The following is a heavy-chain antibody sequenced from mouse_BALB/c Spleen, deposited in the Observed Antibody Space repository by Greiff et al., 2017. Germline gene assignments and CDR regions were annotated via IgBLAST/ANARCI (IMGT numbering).Heavy chain of an antibody. CDR3: ARWLRPHAMDD. J-gene: IGHJ4*01. V-gene: IGHV1S81*02. CDR1: GYTFTSYW. Sequence: QVQLQQPGAELVKPGASVKLSCKASGYTFTSYWMHWVKQRPGQGLEWIGEINPSNGRTNYNEKFKSKATLTVDKSSSTAYMQLSSLTSEDSAVYYCARWLRPHAMDDWGQGTSVTVSS. CDR2: INPSNGRT. D-gene: IGHD2-2*01.